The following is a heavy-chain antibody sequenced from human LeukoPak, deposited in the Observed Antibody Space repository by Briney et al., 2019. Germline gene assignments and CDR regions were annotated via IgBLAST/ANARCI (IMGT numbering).Heavy chain of an antibody. Sequence: ASVKVSCKASGYSFTDKYMHWVRQAPGQGLEWMGWINPNSGGTNYAQMFQGRVTMTTDTSMSTAYMELSRLTSDDTAVYYCARAGGRSWFDPWGQGTLVTVSS. CDR1: GYSFTDKY. J-gene: IGHJ5*02. V-gene: IGHV1-2*02. CDR3: ARAGGRSWFDP. CDR2: INPNSGGT.